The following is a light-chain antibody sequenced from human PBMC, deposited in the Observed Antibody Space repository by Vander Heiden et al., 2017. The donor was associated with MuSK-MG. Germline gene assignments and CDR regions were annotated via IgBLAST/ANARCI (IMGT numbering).Light chain of an antibody. CDR2: HVS. CDR3: QQDDTYPCT. J-gene: IGKJ2*02. Sequence: DIQMTQSPSTLSASVGDRVTITCRASQSISNWLAWYQQKPGKAPELLIYHVSSLKSGVPPRFSGSGSETEFTLTISILHPDDFTTYYCQQDDTYPCTFGQGTKLEI. V-gene: IGKV1-5*01. CDR1: QSISNW.